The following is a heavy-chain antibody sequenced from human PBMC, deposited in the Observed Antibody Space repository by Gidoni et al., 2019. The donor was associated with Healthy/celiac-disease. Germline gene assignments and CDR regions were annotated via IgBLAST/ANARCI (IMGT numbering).Heavy chain of an antibody. D-gene: IGHD3-3*01. J-gene: IGHJ4*02. CDR2: ISGSGGST. V-gene: IGHV3-23*01. CDR3: AKDEWSGRDGYSLFDY. Sequence: EVQLLESGGGLVQPGGSLRLSCAASGFTFSSYAMSWVRQAPGKGLEWVSAISGSGGSTYYADSVKGRFTISRDNSKNTLYLQMNSLRAEDTAVYYCAKDEWSGRDGYSLFDYWGQGTLVTVSS. CDR1: GFTFSSYA.